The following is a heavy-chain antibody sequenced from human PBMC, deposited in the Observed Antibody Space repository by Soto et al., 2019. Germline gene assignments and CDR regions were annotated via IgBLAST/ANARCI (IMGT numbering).Heavy chain of an antibody. CDR3: ARVRVPAAIGVFLDY. V-gene: IGHV3-30-3*01. D-gene: IGHD2-2*01. CDR2: ISYDGSNK. CDR1: GFTFRSYA. Sequence: PGGSLRLSCAASGFTFRSYAMHWVRQAPGKGLEWVAVISYDGSNKYYADSVKGRFTISRDNSKNTLYLQMNSLRPEDTAVYYCARVRVPAAIGVFLDYWGQGTLVTVSS. J-gene: IGHJ4*02.